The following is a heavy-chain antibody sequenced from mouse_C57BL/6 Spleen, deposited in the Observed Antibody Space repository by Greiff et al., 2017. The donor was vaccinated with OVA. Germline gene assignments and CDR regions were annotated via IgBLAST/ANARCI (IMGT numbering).Heavy chain of an antibody. J-gene: IGHJ2*01. CDR2: ISRGSSTI. CDR3: ARPGTGFDY. Sequence: EVKLLESGGGLVKPGGSLKLSCAASGFTFSDYGMHWVRQAPETGLEWVAYISRGSSTIYYADTVTGRFTISRDNAKNTLFLQMTSLRSEDTAMYYCARPGTGFDYWGQGTTLTVSS. D-gene: IGHD3-3*01. CDR1: GFTFSDYG. V-gene: IGHV5-17*01.